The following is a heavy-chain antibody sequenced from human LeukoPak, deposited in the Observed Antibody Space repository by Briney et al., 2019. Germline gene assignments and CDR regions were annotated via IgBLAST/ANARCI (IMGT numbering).Heavy chain of an antibody. Sequence: PGGSLRLSCAVSGFIFSSYWLHWVRQAPGKGLVWVARINSDGSGTNYADSVKGRFTISRDNAKNTLSLQMNSLRAEDTAVYYCARAQYYDSTTAGGMDVRGQGTTVTVSS. CDR1: GFIFSSYW. V-gene: IGHV3-74*01. CDR2: INSDGSGT. D-gene: IGHD3-22*01. CDR3: ARAQYYDSTTAGGMDV. J-gene: IGHJ6*02.